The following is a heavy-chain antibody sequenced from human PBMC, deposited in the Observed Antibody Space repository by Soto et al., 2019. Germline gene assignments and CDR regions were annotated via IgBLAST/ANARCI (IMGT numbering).Heavy chain of an antibody. Sequence: DVYLLESGGTLVQPGGSLRLSCAASGFDFSSYAMTWVRQAPGKGLEWVSGITYTGDTTYYADSVKGRFTISRDNYRNTLYLQMNSLRADDTAIYFCAKDWPGTSSVTSDYWGQGTLVTVSS. CDR1: GFDFSSYA. V-gene: IGHV3-23*01. D-gene: IGHD4-17*01. CDR2: ITYTGDTT. J-gene: IGHJ4*02. CDR3: AKDWPGTSSVTSDY.